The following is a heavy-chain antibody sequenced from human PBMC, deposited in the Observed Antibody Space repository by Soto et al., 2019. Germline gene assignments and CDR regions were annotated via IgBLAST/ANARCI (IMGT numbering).Heavy chain of an antibody. CDR2: MNPNSGNT. CDR1: GYTFTSYD. CDR3: AGHGCDYAARDYYYYGMDV. V-gene: IGHV1-8*01. J-gene: IGHJ6*02. Sequence: QVQLVQSGAEVKKPGASVKVSCKASGYTFTSYDINWVRQATGQGLEWMGWMNPNSGNTGYAQKFQGRVTMTRNTSISTAYMELRSLRYEDPAVYYCAGHGCDYAARDYYYYGMDVWGQGTTVTVSS. D-gene: IGHD4-17*01.